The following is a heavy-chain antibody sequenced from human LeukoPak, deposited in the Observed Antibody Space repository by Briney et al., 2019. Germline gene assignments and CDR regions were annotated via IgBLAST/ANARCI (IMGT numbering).Heavy chain of an antibody. V-gene: IGHV3-23*01. CDR2: ISGSGGST. Sequence: QPGGSLRLSCAASGFPFSSYAMSWVRQAPGKGLEWVSAISGSGGSTYYADSVKGRFTISRDNSKTTLYLQMNSLRAEDTAVYYCAKGEIAARLRNWFDPWGQGTLVTVSS. CDR1: GFPFSSYA. J-gene: IGHJ5*02. CDR3: AKGEIAARLRNWFDP. D-gene: IGHD6-6*01.